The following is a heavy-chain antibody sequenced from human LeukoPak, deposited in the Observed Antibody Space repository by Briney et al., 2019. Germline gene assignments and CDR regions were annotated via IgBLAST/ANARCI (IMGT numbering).Heavy chain of an antibody. D-gene: IGHD1-26*01. CDR2: INTNTGNP. CDR1: GYTFTSYY. J-gene: IGHJ4*02. CDR3: ARFYSGSYSYFDY. V-gene: IGHV7-4-1*02. Sequence: GASVKVSCKASGYTFTSYYMHWVRQAPGQGLEWMGWINTNTGNPTYAQGFTGRFVFSLDTSVSTAYLQISSLKAEDTAVYYCARFYSGSYSYFDYWGQGTLVTVSS.